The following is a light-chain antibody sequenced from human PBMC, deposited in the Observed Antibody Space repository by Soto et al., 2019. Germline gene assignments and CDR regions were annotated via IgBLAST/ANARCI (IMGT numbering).Light chain of an antibody. CDR3: QVWDTSNDHHV. J-gene: IGLJ1*01. CDR1: NIGSKS. Sequence: SYELTQSPSVSVAPGQTATITCGGNNIGSKSVNWYQQKAGQAPILVMSYDNDRPSGIPERFSGSNSGNTATLTLSRVESGDEADYYCQVWDTSNDHHVFGSGTKLTVL. V-gene: IGLV3-21*01. CDR2: YDN.